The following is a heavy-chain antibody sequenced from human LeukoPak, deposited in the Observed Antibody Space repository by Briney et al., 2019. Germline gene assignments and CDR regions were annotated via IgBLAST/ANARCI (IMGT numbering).Heavy chain of an antibody. CDR2: IKQDGSQR. J-gene: IGHJ4*02. CDR1: GFSFSNFW. CDR3: ARDRDSSWYPYLDQ. D-gene: IGHD6-13*01. Sequence: GRSLRLSCVASGFSFSNFWMSWVRQAPGERPEWLTNIKQDGSQRYYVDSVRGRFTISRDNAKNSLYLQMNSLRAEDTAVYYCARDRDSSWYPYLDQWGQGTLVTVSS. V-gene: IGHV3-7*03.